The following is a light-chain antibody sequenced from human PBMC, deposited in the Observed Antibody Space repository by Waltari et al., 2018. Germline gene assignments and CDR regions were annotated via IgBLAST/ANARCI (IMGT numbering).Light chain of an antibody. Sequence: QSALTQPASVSGSAGQSITISCTGTSRTVGASTLISWYQQYPGKAPTLMIYEVDKRPSGVSDRFSGSKSDNTASLTISGLQAEDEADYYCCSYAGRSTLVFGGGTKLTVL. CDR3: CSYAGRSTLV. J-gene: IGLJ2*01. CDR2: EVD. CDR1: SRTVGASTL. V-gene: IGLV2-23*02.